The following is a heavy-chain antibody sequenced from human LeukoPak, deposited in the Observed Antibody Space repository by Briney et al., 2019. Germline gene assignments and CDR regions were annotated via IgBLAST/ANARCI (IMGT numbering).Heavy chain of an antibody. CDR2: INPNSGGT. J-gene: IGHJ4*02. CDR3: ARDDSSGWYKSSDY. D-gene: IGHD6-19*01. Sequence: ASVKVSCKASGYTFTGYYMHWVRQAPGQGLEWMRWINPNSGGTNYAQKFQGRVTMTRDTSISTAYMELSRLRSDDTAVYYCARDDSSGWYKSSDYWGQGTLVTVSS. CDR1: GYTFTGYY. V-gene: IGHV1-2*02.